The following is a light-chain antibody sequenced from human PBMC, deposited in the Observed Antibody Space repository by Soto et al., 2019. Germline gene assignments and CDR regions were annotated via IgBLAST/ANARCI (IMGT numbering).Light chain of an antibody. Sequence: EIVMTQSPATLSVSPGESATLSCRASQSIGSNLAWYQQKPGQAPRLLIYGASTRASGIPVAFSGSGSGTEFTLTISSLQSEHLALYYCQLYYDWPQTFGPGTRVDIK. J-gene: IGKJ3*01. CDR2: GAS. V-gene: IGKV3-15*01. CDR1: QSIGSN. CDR3: QLYYDWPQT.